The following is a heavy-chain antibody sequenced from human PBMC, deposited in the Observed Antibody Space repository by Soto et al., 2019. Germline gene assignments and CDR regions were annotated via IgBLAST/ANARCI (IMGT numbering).Heavy chain of an antibody. J-gene: IGHJ4*02. D-gene: IGHD3-10*01. V-gene: IGHV4-39*01. CDR3: AGSYYFGPPGPYYFDY. CDR2: IYYSGST. CDR1: GGSISSSSYY. Sequence: QLQLQESGPGLVKPSETLSLTCTVSGGSISSSSYYWGWIRQPPGKGLEWIGSIYYSGSTYYNPSLKSRVTISVDTSKNQFSLKLSSVTAADTAVYYCAGSYYFGPPGPYYFDYWGQGTLVTVSS.